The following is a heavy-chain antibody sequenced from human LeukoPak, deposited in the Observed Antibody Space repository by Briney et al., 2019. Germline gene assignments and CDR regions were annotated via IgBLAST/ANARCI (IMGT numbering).Heavy chain of an antibody. Sequence: GGSLRLSCAASGFTVSSNYMSWVHQAPGKGLEWVSVIYSGGSTYYADSVKGRFTISRDNSKNTLYLQMNSLRAEDTAVYYCARATYYDYVWGSYLDYWGQGTLVTVSS. CDR2: IYSGGST. CDR3: ARATYYDYVWGSYLDY. J-gene: IGHJ4*02. V-gene: IGHV3-66*02. D-gene: IGHD3-16*02. CDR1: GFTVSSNY.